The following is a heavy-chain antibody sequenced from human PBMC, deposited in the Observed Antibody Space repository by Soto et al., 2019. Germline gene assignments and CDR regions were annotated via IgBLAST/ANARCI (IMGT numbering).Heavy chain of an antibody. D-gene: IGHD2-15*01. Sequence: GGSMRLSCAASGFTFSSYWMHWVRQAPGKGLVWVSRINSDGSSTSYADSVKGRFTISRDNAKNTLYLQMNSLRAEDTAVYYCARVRDCSGGSCFALHYYYYYMDVWGKGTTVTVSS. CDR2: INSDGSST. CDR1: GFTFSSYW. V-gene: IGHV3-74*01. CDR3: ARVRDCSGGSCFALHYYYYYMDV. J-gene: IGHJ6*03.